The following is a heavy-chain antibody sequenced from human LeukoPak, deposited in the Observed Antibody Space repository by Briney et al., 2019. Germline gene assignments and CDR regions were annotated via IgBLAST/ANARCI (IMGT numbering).Heavy chain of an antibody. CDR3: ARPLDGWELLRGTSFDY. CDR1: GFTFSSYW. CDR2: IKQDGSEK. V-gene: IGHV3-7*01. Sequence: PGGSLRLSCAASGFTFSSYWMSWVRQAPGKGLEWVANIKQDGSEKYYVDSVKGRFTISRDNAKNSLYLQMNSLRAEDTAVYYCARPLDGWELLRGTSFDYWGQGTLVTVSS. D-gene: IGHD1-26*01. J-gene: IGHJ4*02.